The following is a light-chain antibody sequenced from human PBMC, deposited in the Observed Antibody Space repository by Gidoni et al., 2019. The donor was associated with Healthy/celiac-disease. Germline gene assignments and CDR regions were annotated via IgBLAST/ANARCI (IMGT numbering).Light chain of an antibody. CDR1: QSVSSY. J-gene: IGKJ4*01. V-gene: IGKV3-11*01. Sequence: EIVLTQSPATLSLSPGERATLSCRASQSVSSYLAWYQQKPVQAPRLLIYDASNRATGIPARFSGSGSGTDFTLTISSLVPEDFAVYYCQQRSNWPLTFXGXTKVEIK. CDR3: QQRSNWPLT. CDR2: DAS.